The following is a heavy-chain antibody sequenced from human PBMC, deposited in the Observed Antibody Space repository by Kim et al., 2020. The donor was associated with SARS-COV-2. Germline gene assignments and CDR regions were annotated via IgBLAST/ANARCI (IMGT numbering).Heavy chain of an antibody. CDR3: ARGPPIGGGDCYSH. D-gene: IGHD2-21*02. J-gene: IGHJ4*02. CDR1: GGSISSGDYY. Sequence: SQTLSLTCTVSGGSISSGDYYWRWIRPPPGKGLEWIGYIYYTGSSHYNPSLNSRVTISIDTSKNQFSLKLSSVTAADTAVYYCARGPPIGGGDCYSHWGQGTLVTVSS. CDR2: IYYTGSS. V-gene: IGHV4-30-4*08.